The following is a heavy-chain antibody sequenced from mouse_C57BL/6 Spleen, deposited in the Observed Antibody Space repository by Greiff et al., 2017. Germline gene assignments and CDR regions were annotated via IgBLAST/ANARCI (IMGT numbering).Heavy chain of an antibody. J-gene: IGHJ1*03. CDR2: INPSNGGT. Sequence: VQLQQPGTELVKPGASVKLSCKASGYTFTSYWMHWVKQRPGQGLEWIGNINPSNGGTNYNEKFKSKATLTGDKSSRTAYMKRSSLTSEESAVYYCARKNGYYLYWYFDVWGTGTTVTVSS. CDR3: ARKNGYYLYWYFDV. D-gene: IGHD2-3*01. V-gene: IGHV1-53*01. CDR1: GYTFTSYW.